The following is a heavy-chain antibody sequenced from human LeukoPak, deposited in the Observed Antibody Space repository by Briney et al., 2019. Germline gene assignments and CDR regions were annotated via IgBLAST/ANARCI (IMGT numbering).Heavy chain of an antibody. D-gene: IGHD3-16*01. Sequence: PGGSLRLSCAASGFTVSSNYMSWVRQAPGKGLEWVSYISSGSSTIYYADSVKGRFTISRDNAKNSLYLQMNSLRDEDTAVYYCARGGEVDYWGQGTLVTVSS. J-gene: IGHJ4*02. CDR2: ISSGSSTI. CDR3: ARGGEVDY. V-gene: IGHV3-48*02. CDR1: GFTVSSNY.